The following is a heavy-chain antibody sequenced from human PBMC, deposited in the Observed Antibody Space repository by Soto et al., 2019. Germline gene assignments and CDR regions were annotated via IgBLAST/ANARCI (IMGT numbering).Heavy chain of an antibody. CDR2: VYYAGTT. Sequence: QIQLHESGPGLVKPSETLSLSCTVSDGSITPNYYTWVRQPPGKGLEWIGYVYYAGTTTYNPSLKSRVSISIDTSKNEVSLKLSSVTAADTAVYYCARLGASYQALDSWGQGTLVTVSS. J-gene: IGHJ4*02. D-gene: IGHD2-2*01. V-gene: IGHV4-59*08. CDR3: ARLGASYQALDS. CDR1: DGSITPNY.